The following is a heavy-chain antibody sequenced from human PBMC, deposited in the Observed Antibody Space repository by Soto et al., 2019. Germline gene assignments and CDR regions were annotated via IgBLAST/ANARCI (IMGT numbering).Heavy chain of an antibody. CDR3: ARDGCPNGVCFNDY. D-gene: IGHD2-8*01. CDR1: GFTFSNFA. V-gene: IGHV3-30*04. CDR2: ISYDGRNE. J-gene: IGHJ4*02. Sequence: QVQLAESGGGVVQPGRSLRLSCAASGFTFSNFAMHWVRQAPGKGLEWLSFISYDGRNEYYADSVKGRFTVSRDSSENTLYLQINTLKPEDTAVYYCARDGCPNGVCFNDYWGQGTLVTVSP.